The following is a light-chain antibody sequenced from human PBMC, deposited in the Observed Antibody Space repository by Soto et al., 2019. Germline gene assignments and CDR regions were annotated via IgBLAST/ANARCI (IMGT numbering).Light chain of an antibody. CDR2: GAS. J-gene: IGKJ4*01. Sequence: EVVMTQSTATLSVSPGERATLSCRASQSVSSLLAWYQQKPGQAPRLLIYGASTRATGIPDRFSASGSGIEFALTISSLQSGDFAVYYCQQYNNWPLTVGGGTKVEIK. V-gene: IGKV3-15*01. CDR3: QQYNNWPLT. CDR1: QSVSSL.